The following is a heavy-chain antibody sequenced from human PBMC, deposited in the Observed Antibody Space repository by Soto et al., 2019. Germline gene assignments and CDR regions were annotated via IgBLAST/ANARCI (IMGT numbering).Heavy chain of an antibody. V-gene: IGHV3-21*06. CDR2: ISSGGDYI. CDR1: GFAFSPYG. J-gene: IGHJ4*02. Sequence: EVQVVESGGGLVKPGGTLRLSCAASGFAFSPYGMNWVRQAPGKGLEWVSSISSGGDYIFYADSVKGRFTISRDNAKISLYLKMNSLRAEDAAVYYCARVGGSCSTASCFAYFDSWGQGTLVTVSS. CDR3: ARVGGSCSTASCFAYFDS. D-gene: IGHD2-2*01.